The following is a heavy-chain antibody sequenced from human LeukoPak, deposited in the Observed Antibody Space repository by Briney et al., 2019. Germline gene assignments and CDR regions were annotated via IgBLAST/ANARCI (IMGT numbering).Heavy chain of an antibody. CDR1: GFTFSNFC. J-gene: IGHJ4*02. D-gene: IGHD3-3*01. Sequence: GGSLRLSCAASGFTFSNFCMSWVRQAPGKGLEWVANIKQDGSGEYYVDSVKGRFTISRDNTKNSLYLQMNSLRVEDTAVFYCARDQYDTWSRRGNFDSWGQGTLVIVSS. CDR3: ARDQYDTWSRRGNFDS. V-gene: IGHV3-7*03. CDR2: IKQDGSGE.